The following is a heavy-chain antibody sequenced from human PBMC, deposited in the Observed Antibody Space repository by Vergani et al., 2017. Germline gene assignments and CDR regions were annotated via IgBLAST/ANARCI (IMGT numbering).Heavy chain of an antibody. CDR1: GFTFSSYA. Sequence: QVQLVESGGGVVQPGRSLRLSCAASGFTFSSYAMPWVRQAPGKGLEWVAVISYDGSNNYYADSVKGRFTISRDNSKTTLYLQMNSLRAEDTAVYYCARDDIVVVTAIHDHGAFDIWGQGTMVTVSS. V-gene: IGHV3-30-3*01. J-gene: IGHJ3*02. D-gene: IGHD2-21*02. CDR3: ARDDIVVVTAIHDHGAFDI. CDR2: ISYDGSNN.